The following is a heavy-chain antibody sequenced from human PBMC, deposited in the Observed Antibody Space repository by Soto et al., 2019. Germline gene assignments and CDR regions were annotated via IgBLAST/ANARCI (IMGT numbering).Heavy chain of an antibody. J-gene: IGHJ2*01. Sequence: QVQLQQWGAGLLKPSETLSLTCAVYGGSFSGYYWSWIRQPPGKGLEWIGEINHSGSTNYNPSLKSRVTISVDSSKNQFSLKLSSVTAADTAVYYCARGGYRGYQRGRYFDLWGRGTLVTVSS. CDR2: INHSGST. CDR1: GGSFSGYY. V-gene: IGHV4-34*01. D-gene: IGHD5-12*01. CDR3: ARGGYRGYQRGRYFDL.